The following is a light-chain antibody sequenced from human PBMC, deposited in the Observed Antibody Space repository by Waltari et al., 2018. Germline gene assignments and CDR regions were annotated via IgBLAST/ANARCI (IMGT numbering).Light chain of an antibody. CDR3: QHLNSYPLN. CDR2: VAS. V-gene: IGKV1-9*01. CDR1: QDIHSY. J-gene: IGKJ4*01. Sequence: DIYLTQSPSFLSASVGDRVTITCRASQDIHSYLAWYQLRPGQAPRLIIYVASKLQSGVPSRFSGSGTGTDFTLTISGLLPEDFATYYCQHLNSYPLNFGGGTKVEIK.